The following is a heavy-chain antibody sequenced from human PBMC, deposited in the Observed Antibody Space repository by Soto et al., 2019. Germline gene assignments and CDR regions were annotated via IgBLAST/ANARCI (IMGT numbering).Heavy chain of an antibody. Sequence: QVQLQESGPGLVKPSQTLSLTCTVSGGSISSGGYYWSWIRQHPGKGLEWIGYIYYSGSTYYNPCRRRRVTISVDTSKNQFSLKLSSVTAADTAVYYCAREDGSGKYTDYWGQGTLVTVSS. CDR2: IYYSGST. CDR3: AREDGSGKYTDY. D-gene: IGHD3-10*01. CDR1: GGSISSGGYY. J-gene: IGHJ4*02. V-gene: IGHV4-31*03.